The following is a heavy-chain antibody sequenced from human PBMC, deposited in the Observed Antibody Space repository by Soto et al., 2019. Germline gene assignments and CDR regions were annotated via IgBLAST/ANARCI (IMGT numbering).Heavy chain of an antibody. CDR3: ARRNGRDGYNRSYYYYGMGV. CDR2: IYYSGRT. D-gene: IGHD5-12*01. Sequence: KTSETLSLTCTVSGGSVSSGSYYWSWIRQPPGKGLEWIGYIYYSGRTNYNPSLKSRVTISVDTSNNQSSRKLSSVTAADTAVYYCARRNGRDGYNRSYYYYGMGVWGKGTTGTVSS. J-gene: IGHJ6*04. V-gene: IGHV4-61*01. CDR1: GGSVSSGSYY.